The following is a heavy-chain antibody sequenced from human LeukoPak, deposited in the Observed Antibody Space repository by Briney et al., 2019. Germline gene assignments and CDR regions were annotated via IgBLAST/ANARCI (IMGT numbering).Heavy chain of an antibody. CDR3: AKEGLWSSSGLPFDY. D-gene: IGHD6-19*01. CDR1: GFTFSSYA. J-gene: IGHJ4*02. V-gene: IGHV3-23*01. Sequence: GGSLRLSCAASGFTFSSYALSWVRQAPGRGLEWVSGISGSGGSTYYGDSVKGHFTISRDNSKNTLYLQMNSLRAEDTAVYYCAKEGLWSSSGLPFDYWGQGTLVTVSS. CDR2: ISGSGGST.